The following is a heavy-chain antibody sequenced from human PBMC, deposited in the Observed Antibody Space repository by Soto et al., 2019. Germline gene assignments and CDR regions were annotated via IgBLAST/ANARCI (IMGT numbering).Heavy chain of an antibody. CDR3: AKGSVVVVAATQFDY. CDR1: GFTVSSNY. D-gene: IGHD2-15*01. Sequence: GGSLCLSCAASGFTVSSNYMSWVRQAPGKGLEWVSVICSGGSTYYADSVKGRFTISRDNSKNTLYLQMNSLRAEDTAVYYCAKGSVVVVAATQFDYWGQGTLVTVSS. V-gene: IGHV3-53*01. CDR2: ICSGGST. J-gene: IGHJ4*02.